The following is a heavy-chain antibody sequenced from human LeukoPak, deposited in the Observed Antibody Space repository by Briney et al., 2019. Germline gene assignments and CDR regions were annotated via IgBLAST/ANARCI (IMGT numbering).Heavy chain of an antibody. CDR1: GFPFGDYA. CDR2: IRSKAYGGRT. J-gene: IGHJ4*02. D-gene: IGHD1-26*01. Sequence: PGRSLSLSCTASGFPFGDYAMSWVREAPGKGLEWVGFIRSKAYGGRTEYAASVKGRFTISRDDSKSIAYLQMNSLKTEDTAVYYCTRDHRVGAPPHDYWGQGTLVTVSS. V-gene: IGHV3-49*04. CDR3: TRDHRVGAPPHDY.